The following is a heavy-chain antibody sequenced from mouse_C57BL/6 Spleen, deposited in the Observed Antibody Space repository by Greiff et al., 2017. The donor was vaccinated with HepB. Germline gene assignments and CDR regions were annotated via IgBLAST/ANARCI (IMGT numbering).Heavy chain of an antibody. V-gene: IGHV1-18*01. CDR3: ARSAYDYAFWYFDV. CDR2: INPNNGGT. Sequence: EVQLQQSGPELVKPGASVKIPCKASGYTFTDYNMDWVKQSHGKSLEWIGDINPNNGGTIYNQKFKGKATLTVDKSSSTAYMELRSLTSEDTAVYYCARSAYDYAFWYFDVWGTGTTVTVSS. J-gene: IGHJ1*03. CDR1: GYTFTDYN. D-gene: IGHD2-4*01.